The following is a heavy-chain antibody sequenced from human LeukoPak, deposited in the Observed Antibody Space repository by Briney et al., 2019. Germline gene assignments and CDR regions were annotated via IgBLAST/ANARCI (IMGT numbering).Heavy chain of an antibody. V-gene: IGHV4-39*01. CDR2: IYYSGST. J-gene: IGHJ4*02. Sequence: SETLSLTCTVSGGSISSSSYYWGWIRQPPGKGLEWIGSIYYSGSTYYNPSLKSRVTISVDTSKNQFSLKLSSVTAADTAVYYCARPCGYYYPVFDYWSQGTLVTVSS. D-gene: IGHD3-22*01. CDR3: ARPCGYYYPVFDY. CDR1: GGSISSSSYY.